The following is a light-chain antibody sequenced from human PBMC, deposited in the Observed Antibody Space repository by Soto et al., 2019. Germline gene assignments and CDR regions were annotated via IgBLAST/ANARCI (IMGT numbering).Light chain of an antibody. CDR3: SSYTTSSTRV. Sequence: QSALTQPRSVSGSPGQSVTISCTGTNSDIGAYNYVSWYQQHPGKAPKLMIYEVTNRPLGVSNRFSGSKSGNTASLTISRLQTEDEADYYCSSYTTSSTRVFGGGTKLTVL. CDR1: NSDIGAYNY. J-gene: IGLJ2*01. CDR2: EVT. V-gene: IGLV2-14*01.